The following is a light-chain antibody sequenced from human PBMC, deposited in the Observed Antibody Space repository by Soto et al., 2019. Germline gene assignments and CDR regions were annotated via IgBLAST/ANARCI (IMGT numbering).Light chain of an antibody. CDR3: QQYNNWPQT. J-gene: IGKJ1*01. Sequence: EIVMTQSPATLSVSPGGRATLSCRASQSIGDTLAWYQQKPGQAPRLVIHGASSRVTGIPARFSGSGSGTDFTLTISGLQSEDFAVYYCQQYNNWPQTFGQGTKGDIK. CDR1: QSIGDT. V-gene: IGKV3-15*01. CDR2: GAS.